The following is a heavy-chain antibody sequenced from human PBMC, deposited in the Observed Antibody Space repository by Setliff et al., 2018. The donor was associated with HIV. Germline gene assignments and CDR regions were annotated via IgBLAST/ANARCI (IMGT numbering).Heavy chain of an antibody. V-gene: IGHV4-39*01. CDR2: IYYSGSA. CDR1: GDSINSTSYY. J-gene: IGHJ6*03. D-gene: IGHD3-3*01. Sequence: KTSETLSLTCTVSGDSINSTSYYWGWIRQPPGKGLEWIGNIYYSGSAYYSPSLKSRVTMSVDTSKNQFSLKLSSVTAADTSVYYCARAYYDFWSGKKRDDYYYYYMDVWGKGTTVTVS. CDR3: ARAYYDFWSGKKRDDYYYYYMDV.